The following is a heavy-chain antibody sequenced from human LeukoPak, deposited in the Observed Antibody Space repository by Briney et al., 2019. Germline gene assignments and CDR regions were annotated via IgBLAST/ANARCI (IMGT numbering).Heavy chain of an antibody. V-gene: IGHV3-30*02. CDR2: IRYDGSNK. D-gene: IGHD3-22*01. J-gene: IGHJ4*02. CDR1: GFTFSSYG. Sequence: PGGSLRLSCAASGFTFSSYGMHWVRQAPGKGLEWVSFIRYDGSNKYYADSVKGRFTISRDNSKNTLYLQMNSLRDEDTAVYYCAKDRLSITMIVVVPGGSWGQGTLVTVSS. CDR3: AKDRLSITMIVVVPGGS.